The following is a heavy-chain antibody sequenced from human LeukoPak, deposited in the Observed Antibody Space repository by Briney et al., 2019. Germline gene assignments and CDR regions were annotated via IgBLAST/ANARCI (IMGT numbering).Heavy chain of an antibody. J-gene: IGHJ5*02. D-gene: IGHD4-17*01. V-gene: IGHV4-61*02. CDR2: FYSSGST. CDR1: GGPISSGGYY. Sequence: SQTLSLTCTVSGGPISSGGYYWSWIRQPAGKGLEWIGRFYSSGSTNFNPSLKSRVTMSLDTSKNQLSLKLSSVTAADTAVYYCARGVRETTVSRNWFDPWGQGTLVTVSS. CDR3: ARGVRETTVSRNWFDP.